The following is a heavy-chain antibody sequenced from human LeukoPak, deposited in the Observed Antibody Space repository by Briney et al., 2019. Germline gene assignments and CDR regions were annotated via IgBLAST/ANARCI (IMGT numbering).Heavy chain of an antibody. CDR3: ARVGGTGWFDP. D-gene: IGHD1-1*01. V-gene: IGHV4-34*01. CDR1: GGSFSGYY. J-gene: IGHJ5*02. CDR2: INHSGST. Sequence: SETLSLTCAVYGGSFSGYYWSWIRQPPGKGLELIGEINHSGSTNYNPSLKSRVTISVDTSKNQFSLKLSSVTAADTAVYYCARVGGTGWFDPWGQGTLVTVSS.